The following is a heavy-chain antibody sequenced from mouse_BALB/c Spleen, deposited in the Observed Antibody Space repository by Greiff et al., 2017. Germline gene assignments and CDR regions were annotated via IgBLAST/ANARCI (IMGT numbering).Heavy chain of an antibody. CDR2: IDTSDSYT. CDR1: GYTFTDYW. CDR3: ARSQFITTATYY. Sequence: QVQLQQPGAELVMPGASVKMSCKASGYTFTDYWMHWVKQRPGQGLEWIGAIDTSDSYTSYNQKFKGKATLTVDESSSTAYMQLSSLTSEDSAVYYCARSQFITTATYYWGQGTTLTVSS. V-gene: IGHV1-69*01. D-gene: IGHD1-2*01. J-gene: IGHJ2*01.